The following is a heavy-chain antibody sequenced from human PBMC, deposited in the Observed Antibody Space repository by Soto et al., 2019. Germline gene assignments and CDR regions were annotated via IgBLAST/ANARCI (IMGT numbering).Heavy chain of an antibody. J-gene: IGHJ6*03. V-gene: IGHV1-69*08. D-gene: IGHD3-3*01. CDR2: IIPILGIA. Sequence: QVQLVQSGAEVKTPGSSVKVSCKASGGTFSSYTISWVRQAPGQGLEWMGRIIPILGIANYAQKFQGRVTITEDKSTSTAYMEMRSLRSEDTAVYYCARDRYYDFWSGAGNYDYMDVWGKGTTVTVSS. CDR1: GGTFSSYT. CDR3: ARDRYYDFWSGAGNYDYMDV.